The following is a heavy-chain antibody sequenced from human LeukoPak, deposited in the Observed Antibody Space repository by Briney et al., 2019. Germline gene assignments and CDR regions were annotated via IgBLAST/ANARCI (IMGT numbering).Heavy chain of an antibody. CDR3: ARDGTGNDY. V-gene: IGHV1-2*02. CDR1: GYTFTVYY. Sequence: ASVTVSFKSSGYTFTVYYMHWVRQAPGQGLERMGWINLNSGGTNYAQKFQGRVTMTRDTSISTAYMELSRLRSDDTAVYYCARDGTGNDYWGQGTLVTVSS. J-gene: IGHJ4*02. D-gene: IGHD1-7*01. CDR2: INLNSGGT.